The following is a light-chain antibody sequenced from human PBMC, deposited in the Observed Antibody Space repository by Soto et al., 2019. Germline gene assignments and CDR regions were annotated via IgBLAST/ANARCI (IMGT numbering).Light chain of an antibody. Sequence: DIQMTQSPSTLSASVGDRVTITCRASQSISDWLAWYQQIPGRAPKLLIYDASTLQSGVPSRFSVSGSGTELILTISSLQTDDSATYYCQEYKSATFGQGTKLQIK. CDR3: QEYKSAT. V-gene: IGKV1-5*01. CDR1: QSISDW. CDR2: DAS. J-gene: IGKJ2*01.